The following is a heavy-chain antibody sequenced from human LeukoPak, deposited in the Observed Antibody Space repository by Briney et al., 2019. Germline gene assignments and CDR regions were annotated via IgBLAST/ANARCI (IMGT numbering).Heavy chain of an antibody. Sequence: SETLSLTCAVSGGSISSSNWWSWVRQPPGKGLEWIGEIYHSGSTNYNPSLKSRVTISVDKSKNRFSLKLSSVTAADTAVYYCARGQGYCSGGSCYPPYYFDYWGQGTLVTVSS. CDR1: GGSISSSNW. D-gene: IGHD2-15*01. V-gene: IGHV4-4*02. CDR3: ARGQGYCSGGSCYPPYYFDY. J-gene: IGHJ4*02. CDR2: IYHSGST.